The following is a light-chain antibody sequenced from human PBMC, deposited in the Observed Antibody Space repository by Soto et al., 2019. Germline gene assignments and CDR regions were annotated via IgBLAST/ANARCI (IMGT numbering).Light chain of an antibody. CDR1: QSITTW. J-gene: IGKJ1*01. CDR2: KAS. V-gene: IGKV1-5*03. CDR3: QQYYNDSWT. Sequence: DIPMTQSPSTLSASVGDRVIITCRASQSITTWLAWYQQKPGKAPNLLIYKASTLKSGVPLRFSGSGSGTEFTLTISSLQPDDFATYYCQQYYNDSWTFGQGTKVEIK.